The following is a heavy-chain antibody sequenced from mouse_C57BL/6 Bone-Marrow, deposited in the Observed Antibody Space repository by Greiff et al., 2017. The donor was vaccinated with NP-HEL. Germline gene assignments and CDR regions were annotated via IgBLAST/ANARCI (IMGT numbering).Heavy chain of an antibody. D-gene: IGHD1-1*01. CDR3: AGGYYGSSYGGY. Sequence: QVQLQQSGAELARPGASVKLSCKASGYTFTSYGISWVKQRTGQGLEWIGEIYPRSGNTYYNEKFKGKATLTADKSSSTAYMELRSLTSEDSAVYFCAGGYYGSSYGGYWGQGTTLTVSS. J-gene: IGHJ2*01. CDR1: GYTFTSYG. V-gene: IGHV1-81*01. CDR2: IYPRSGNT.